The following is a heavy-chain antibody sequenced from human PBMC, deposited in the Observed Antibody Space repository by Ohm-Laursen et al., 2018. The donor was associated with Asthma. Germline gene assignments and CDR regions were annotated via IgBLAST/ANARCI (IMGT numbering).Heavy chain of an antibody. J-gene: IGHJ4*02. CDR2: IYYSGST. D-gene: IGHD3-3*01. Sequence: TLSLTCTVSGGSISSGGYYWSWIRQHPGKGLEWIGYIYYSGSTYYNPSLKSRVTISVDTSKNQFSLKLSSVTAADTAVYYCASSRFLEWLLFVYWGQGTLVTVSS. CDR3: ASSRFLEWLLFVY. CDR1: GGSISSGGYY. V-gene: IGHV4-31*03.